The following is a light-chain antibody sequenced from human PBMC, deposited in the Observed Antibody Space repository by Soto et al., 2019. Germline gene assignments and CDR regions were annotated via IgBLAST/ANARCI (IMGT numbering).Light chain of an antibody. CDR3: QQYGSSLGT. J-gene: IGKJ2*02. V-gene: IGKV3-20*01. CDR2: GAS. Sequence: ESALTQSPGTLSLSPGERTTLSCRARQRVSSSYLAWYQQKPGQAPRLLIYGASSRATGIPDRYSGSGCGTDRTLTISRLEHEDFTVYYCQQYGSSLGTLGQGNKLE. CDR1: QRVSSSY.